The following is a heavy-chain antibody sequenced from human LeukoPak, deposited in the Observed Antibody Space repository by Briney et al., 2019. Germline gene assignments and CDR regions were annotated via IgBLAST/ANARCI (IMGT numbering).Heavy chain of an antibody. CDR1: GYTFTSYG. CDR2: ISAYNGNT. V-gene: IGHV1-18*01. CDR3: ARRYQWEPGSFRAFDI. Sequence: ASVKVSCKASGYTFTSYGISWVRQAPGQGLEWMGWISAYNGNTNYAQKLQGRVTMTTDTSTSTAYMELRSLRSDDTAVYYCARRYQWEPGSFRAFDIWGQGTMVTVSS. J-gene: IGHJ3*02. D-gene: IGHD1-26*01.